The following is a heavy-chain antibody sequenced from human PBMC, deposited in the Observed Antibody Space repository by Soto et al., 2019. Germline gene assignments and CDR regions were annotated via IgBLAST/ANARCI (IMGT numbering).Heavy chain of an antibody. CDR1: GGSMSSNY. CDR2: IYISGST. CDR3: ASDDSGGKYLGFFEN. V-gene: IGHV4-4*07. J-gene: IGHJ4*02. D-gene: IGHD2-15*01. Sequence: TSETLSLTCTVSGGSMSSNYWSWIRQPAGKRLEWIGRIYISGSTNYNPSLKSRVTMSIDASKNQFSLKLNSVTAADTAVYYCASDDSGGKYLGFFENWGQGTLVTVSS.